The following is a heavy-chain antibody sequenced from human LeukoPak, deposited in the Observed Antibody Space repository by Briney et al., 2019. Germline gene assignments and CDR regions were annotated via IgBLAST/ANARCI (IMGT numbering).Heavy chain of an antibody. CDR1: GFTVSSNY. D-gene: IGHD3-22*01. CDR3: ARAADTSGYYPAY. Sequence: PGGSLRLSCAASGFTVSSNYMSWVRQAPGKGLEWVSAISGSGGSTYYADSVKGRFTISRDNSKNTLYLQMNSLTSEDTAVYFCARAADTSGYYPAYWGQGTLVTVSS. V-gene: IGHV3-23*01. J-gene: IGHJ4*02. CDR2: ISGSGGST.